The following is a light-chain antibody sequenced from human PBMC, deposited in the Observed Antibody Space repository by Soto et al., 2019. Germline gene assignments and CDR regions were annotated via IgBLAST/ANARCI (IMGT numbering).Light chain of an antibody. Sequence: EIVLTQSPGTLSLSPGERATLSCRASQSISSYYVAWYQQKPGQAPRLLIYGAFARAAGIPGRFSGSASGTDFTLTISRLEPEDFAVYYCQQYGSSPLTFGGGTKVDIK. CDR2: GAF. CDR3: QQYGSSPLT. V-gene: IGKV3-20*01. CDR1: QSISSYY. J-gene: IGKJ4*01.